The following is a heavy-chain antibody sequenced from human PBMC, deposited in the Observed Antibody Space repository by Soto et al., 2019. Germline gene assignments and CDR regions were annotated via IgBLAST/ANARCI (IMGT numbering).Heavy chain of an antibody. CDR2: ISGSGGST. CDR1: GFTFSSYA. D-gene: IGHD2-15*01. J-gene: IGHJ4*02. V-gene: IGHV3-23*01. Sequence: EVQLLESGGGLVQPGGSLRLSCAASGFTFSSYAMSWVRQAPGKGLEWVSAISGSGGSTYYADSVKGRFTITRDNSKYTLYLQMYSLRAEDTAVYYCAKDSCRGGSGYWGPDYWGKGTLVTVSS. CDR3: AKDSCRGGSGYWGPDY.